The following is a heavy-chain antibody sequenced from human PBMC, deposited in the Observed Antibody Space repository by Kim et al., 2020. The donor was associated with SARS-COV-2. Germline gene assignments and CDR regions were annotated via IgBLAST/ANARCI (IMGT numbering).Heavy chain of an antibody. D-gene: IGHD1-26*01. CDR3: SGEGSDSGSSPEY. J-gene: IGHJ4*02. CDR1: GFAFSSYG. V-gene: IGHV3-30-3*01. Sequence: GGSLRLSCAASGFAFSSYGMHWVRQAPGKGLEWVAFISYDGSNRYYADSVKGRFTISRDNSENTLYLQMNNLGPEDTAVYFCSGEGSDSGSSPEYWGQGTLVTVSS. CDR2: ISYDGSNR.